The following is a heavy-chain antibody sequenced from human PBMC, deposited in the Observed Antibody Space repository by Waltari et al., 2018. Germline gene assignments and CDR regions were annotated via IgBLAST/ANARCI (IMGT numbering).Heavy chain of an antibody. J-gene: IGHJ4*02. CDR3: ARHSIVVVVADIDY. D-gene: IGHD2-15*01. CDR2: IDHSGGT. Sequence: QVRLQQWGAGLLKPSETLSLTCAVYGGSLTGYYWNWIRQSPGRGLEWIGEIDHSGGTNYNPSLKSRVTISLDKSKNQFSLKLSSVTAADTAVYYCARHSIVVVVADIDYWGQGTLVTVSS. V-gene: IGHV4-34*01. CDR1: GGSLTGYY.